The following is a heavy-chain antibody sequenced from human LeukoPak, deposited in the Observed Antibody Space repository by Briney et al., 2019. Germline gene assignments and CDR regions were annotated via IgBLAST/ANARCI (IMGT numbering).Heavy chain of an antibody. CDR2: IYYSGST. V-gene: IGHV4-59*08. D-gene: IGHD6-6*01. CDR1: GGSISSYY. CDR3: ARVGSGYSSSSGAFDI. J-gene: IGHJ3*02. Sequence: SETLSLTCTVSGGSISSYYWSWIRQPPGKGLEWIGYIYYSGSTNYNPSLKSRVTISVDTSKNQFSLKLSSVTAADTAVYYCARVGSGYSSSSGAFDIWGQGTMVTVSS.